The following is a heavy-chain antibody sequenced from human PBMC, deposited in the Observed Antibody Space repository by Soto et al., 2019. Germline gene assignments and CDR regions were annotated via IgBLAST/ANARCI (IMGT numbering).Heavy chain of an antibody. CDR3: SRPNQGDYAFDI. CDR1: GGSISNYY. V-gene: IGHV4-59*01. Sequence: SLTCTVSGGSISNYYWSWIRQPPGKGLEWIGYIYNSGNTKYNPSLNSRVTISVDTSKNQISLRLSSATAADTAVYFCSRPNQGDYAFDIWGQGTLVTVSS. J-gene: IGHJ3*02. D-gene: IGHD2-21*02. CDR2: IYNSGNT.